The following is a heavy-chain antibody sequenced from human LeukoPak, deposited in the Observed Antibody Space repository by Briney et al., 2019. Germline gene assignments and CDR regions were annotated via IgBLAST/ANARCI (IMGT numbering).Heavy chain of an antibody. CDR3: ARSSGRWFGEFWFDY. J-gene: IGHJ4*02. V-gene: IGHV1-69*10. Sequence: GASVKVSCKASGYTFTGYYMHWVRQAPGQGLEWMGWIIPILGIANYAQKFQGRVTITADKSTSTAYMELSSLRSEDTAVYYCARSSGRWFGEFWFDYWGQGTLVTVSS. CDR1: GYTFTGYY. CDR2: IIPILGIA. D-gene: IGHD3-10*01.